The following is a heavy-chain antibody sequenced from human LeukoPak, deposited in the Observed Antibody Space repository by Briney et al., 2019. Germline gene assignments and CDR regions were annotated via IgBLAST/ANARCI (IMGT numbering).Heavy chain of an antibody. D-gene: IGHD3-22*01. CDR2: IYYSGST. Sequence: SETLSLTCTVSGGSISSYYWSWIRQPPGKGLEWIGYIYYSGSTNYNPSLKSRVTISVDTSKNQFSLKLSSVTAADTAVYYCARGADYYDSSGYYRESNPWAFDIWGQGTMVTVSS. CDR3: ARGADYYDSSGYYRESNPWAFDI. V-gene: IGHV4-59*12. CDR1: GGSISSYY. J-gene: IGHJ3*02.